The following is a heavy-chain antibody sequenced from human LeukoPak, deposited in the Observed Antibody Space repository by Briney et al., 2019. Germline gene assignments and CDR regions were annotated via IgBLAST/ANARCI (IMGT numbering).Heavy chain of an antibody. Sequence: ASVKVSCKASGYTFTSYAMHWVRQAPGQRLEWMGWINAGNGNTKYSQKFQGRVTITRDTSASTAYMELSSLRSEDTAVYYCARDKGYCSSTSCYTVGWFDPWGQGTLVTVSS. CDR3: ARDKGYCSSTSCYTVGWFDP. J-gene: IGHJ5*02. CDR2: INAGNGNT. V-gene: IGHV1-3*01. D-gene: IGHD2-2*02. CDR1: GYTFTSYA.